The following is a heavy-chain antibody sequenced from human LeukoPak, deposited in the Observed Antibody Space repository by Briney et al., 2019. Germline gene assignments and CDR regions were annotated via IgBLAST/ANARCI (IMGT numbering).Heavy chain of an antibody. V-gene: IGHV1-2*02. Sequence: ASVKVSCKASGYTFTGYYMHWVRQAPGQGLEWIGWISPNSGGTNYAQKFQGRVTMTRDTSISTAYMELSRLRSDDTAVYYCARVATALYYFDYWGQGTLVTVSS. D-gene: IGHD6-25*01. J-gene: IGHJ4*02. CDR2: ISPNSGGT. CDR1: GYTFTGYY. CDR3: ARVATALYYFDY.